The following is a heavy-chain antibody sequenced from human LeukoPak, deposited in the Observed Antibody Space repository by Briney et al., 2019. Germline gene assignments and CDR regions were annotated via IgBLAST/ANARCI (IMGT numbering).Heavy chain of an antibody. J-gene: IGHJ4*02. CDR3: ARVGYYASGPFSYFDY. Sequence: GGSLRLSCAASGFTFSGYAMHWVRQAPGKGLEWEAVISYDGSNEYYADSVKGRFTISRDNSKNTLYLQMNSLSVEDTAVYYCARVGYYASGPFSYFDYWGQGTLVTVSS. CDR1: GFTFSGYA. CDR2: ISYDGSNE. D-gene: IGHD3-10*01. V-gene: IGHV3-30-3*01.